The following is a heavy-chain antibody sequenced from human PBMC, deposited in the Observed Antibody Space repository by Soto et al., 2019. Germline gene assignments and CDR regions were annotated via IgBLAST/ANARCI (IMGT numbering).Heavy chain of an antibody. CDR3: VRPLPSGQTHARDV. D-gene: IGHD3-10*01. CDR2: IYNDGTT. V-gene: IGHV3-53*01. J-gene: IGHJ6*02. Sequence: GGSLRLSCVASGLPVAGSYMAWVRQAPGKGLEWASVIYNDGTTYYSQSVEGRFAISRDTSKNTLYLQMDRLRDEDTAVYYCVRPLPSGQTHARDVWGQGTTVTVSS. CDR1: GLPVAGSY.